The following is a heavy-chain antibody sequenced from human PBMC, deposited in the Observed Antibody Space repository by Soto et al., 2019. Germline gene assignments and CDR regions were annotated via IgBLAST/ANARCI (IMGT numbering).Heavy chain of an antibody. V-gene: IGHV1-69*10. Sequence: GASVKVSCKASGGTFSSYAISWVRQAPGQGLEWMGGIIPIFGIANYAQKFQGRVTITADKSTSTAYMELSSLRSEDTAVYYCARERLLTAPGLGPFDYWGQGTLVTVSS. CDR1: GGTFSSYA. CDR3: ARERLLTAPGLGPFDY. D-gene: IGHD3-16*01. J-gene: IGHJ4*02. CDR2: IIPIFGIA.